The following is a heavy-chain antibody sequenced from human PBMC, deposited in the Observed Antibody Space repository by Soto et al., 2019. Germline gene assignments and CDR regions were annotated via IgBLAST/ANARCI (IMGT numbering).Heavy chain of an antibody. V-gene: IGHV4-39*01. CDR3: ASLHSACAFDLDY. Sequence: SETLSLTCSVAGYSISSGGYYWAWIRQPPRKGLEWIGTLDYSGYSYYNPSLKSRVIISVDTSKNQFSLRLSSVTAADTALYYCASLHSACAFDLDYWGQGAMVAVSS. J-gene: IGHJ4*02. CDR2: LDYSGYS. CDR1: GYSISSGGYY. D-gene: IGHD1-26*01.